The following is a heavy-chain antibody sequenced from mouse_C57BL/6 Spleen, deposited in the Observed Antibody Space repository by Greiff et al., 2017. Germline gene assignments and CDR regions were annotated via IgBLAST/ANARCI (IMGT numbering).Heavy chain of an antibody. CDR3: ARPPYEGSSEVWFGD. CDR1: GFTFTDYY. D-gene: IGHD1-1*01. CDR2: ISNGGGST. V-gene: IGHV5-12*01. J-gene: IGHJ3*01. Sequence: DVMLVESGGGLVQPGGSLKLSCAASGFTFTDYYMYWVRQTPEQGLEWVAYISNGGGSTYYPDTVKGRFTISRDNAKNTIYLQMSRLKSEDTAMYVCARPPYEGSSEVWFGDWGQGTLVTV.